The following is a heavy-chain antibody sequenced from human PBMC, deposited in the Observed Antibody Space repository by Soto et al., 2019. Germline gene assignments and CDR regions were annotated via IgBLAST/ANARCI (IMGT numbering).Heavy chain of an antibody. Sequence: QVQLQQWGAGLLKPSETLSLTCAVYGGSFSGYYWSWIRQPPGKGLEWIGESNHSGSTNYNPSLKSRVTISVDTSKNQFSLILSSVTAADTAVYYCARVGATTPPNDYWGQGTLVTVSS. CDR3: ARVGATTPPNDY. J-gene: IGHJ4*02. V-gene: IGHV4-34*01. D-gene: IGHD1-26*01. CDR2: SNHSGST. CDR1: GGSFSGYY.